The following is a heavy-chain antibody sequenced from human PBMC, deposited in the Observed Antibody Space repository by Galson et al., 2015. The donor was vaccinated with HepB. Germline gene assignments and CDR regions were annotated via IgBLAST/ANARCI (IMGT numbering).Heavy chain of an antibody. J-gene: IGHJ4*02. Sequence: SLRLSCAASGFAFNSYNMNWVRQAPGKGLEWVSGISGSSTTMYYADSVKGRFTISRDNAMNSLYLQMNSLRPEDTAVYYCAGGGLLDYWGQGTLVTVSS. CDR1: GFAFNSYN. D-gene: IGHD4-23*01. V-gene: IGHV3-48*01. CDR2: ISGSSTTM. CDR3: AGGGLLDY.